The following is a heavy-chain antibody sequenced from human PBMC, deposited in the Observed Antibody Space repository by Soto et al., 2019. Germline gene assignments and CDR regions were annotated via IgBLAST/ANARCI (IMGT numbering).Heavy chain of an antibody. CDR2: IYYSGST. Sequence: PSETLSLTCTVSGGSITRGGYYWSWIRQHPGKGLEWIGSIYYSGSTYYNPSLKSRVTISVDTSKNQFSLKLSSVTAADTAVYYCARGDAIGNFDWLPYWGQGTLVTVSS. CDR1: GGSITRGGYY. J-gene: IGHJ4*02. D-gene: IGHD3-9*01. V-gene: IGHV4-30-4*08. CDR3: ARGDAIGNFDWLPY.